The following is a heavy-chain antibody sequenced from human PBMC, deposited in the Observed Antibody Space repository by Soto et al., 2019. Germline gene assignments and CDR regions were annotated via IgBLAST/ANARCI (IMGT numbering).Heavy chain of an antibody. D-gene: IGHD3-22*01. V-gene: IGHV3-15*07. CDR1: GFTFSNAW. Sequence: GGSLRLSCAASGFTFSNAWINWVRQAPGKGLEWVGRVKSKNDGGTTDFAAPVKGRLAISRDDSKNMVYLEMNSLQTEDTAIYYCTTDSYITSIIVRFDYWGHGTLVTVSS. CDR3: TTDSYITSIIVRFDY. CDR2: VKSKNDGGTT. J-gene: IGHJ4*01.